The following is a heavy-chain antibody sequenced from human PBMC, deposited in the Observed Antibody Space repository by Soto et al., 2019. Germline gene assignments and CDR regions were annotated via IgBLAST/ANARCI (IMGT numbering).Heavy chain of an antibody. CDR2: INHSGST. V-gene: IGHV4-34*01. CDR3: ARKPTGTTFDY. Sequence: LSLTCAVYGGSFSGYYWSWIRQPPGKGLEWIGEINHSGSTNYNPSLKSRVTISVDTSKNQFSLKLSSVTAADTAVYYCARKPTGTTFDYWGQGTLVTVSS. D-gene: IGHD1-7*01. J-gene: IGHJ4*02. CDR1: GGSFSGYY.